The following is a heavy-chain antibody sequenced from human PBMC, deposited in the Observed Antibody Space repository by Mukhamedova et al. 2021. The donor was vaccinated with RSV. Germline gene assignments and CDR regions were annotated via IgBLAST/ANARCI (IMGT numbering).Heavy chain of an antibody. Sequence: GKALEWLAIIYWDNDERYSPSLKTRVTVTKDTSKSQVVLTMTNMDPVDAGTYFCVHSRRRASCSGGSCYYFDYWGQGLLVTVSS. CDR2: IYWDNDE. CDR3: VHSRRRASCSGGSCYYFDY. V-gene: IGHV2-5*02. J-gene: IGHJ4*02. D-gene: IGHD2-15*01.